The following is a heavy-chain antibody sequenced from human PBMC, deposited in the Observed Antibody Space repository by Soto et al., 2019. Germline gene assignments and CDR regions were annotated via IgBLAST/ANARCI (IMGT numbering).Heavy chain of an antibody. CDR1: GFSLSTSGVG. Sequence: QINLKESGPTLVKTTQTLTLTCTFSGFSLSTSGVGVGWIRQPPGKALEWLALIYWDDDKRYSPSLKSRLTITKDTYKNQVVLTMTNMDPVDTATYYCAHSMVRGVGRLFDIWGQGTMVTVSS. CDR2: IYWDDDK. CDR3: AHSMVRGVGRLFDI. D-gene: IGHD3-10*01. J-gene: IGHJ3*02. V-gene: IGHV2-5*02.